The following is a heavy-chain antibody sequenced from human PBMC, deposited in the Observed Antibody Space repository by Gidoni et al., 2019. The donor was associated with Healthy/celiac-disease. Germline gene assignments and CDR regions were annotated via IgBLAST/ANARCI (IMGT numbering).Heavy chain of an antibody. CDR1: GGTFSSYA. V-gene: IGHV1-69*01. D-gene: IGHD2-2*02. J-gene: IGHJ6*02. CDR3: ARRSEGGGIVVVPAARPRYYYGMDV. Sequence: VKVSCKASGGTFSSYAISWVRQAPGQGLEWMGGIIPIFGTANYAQKFQGRVTITADESTRTAYMELSSLRSEDTAVYYCARRSEGGGIVVVPAARPRYYYGMDVWGQGTTVTVSS. CDR2: IIPIFGTA.